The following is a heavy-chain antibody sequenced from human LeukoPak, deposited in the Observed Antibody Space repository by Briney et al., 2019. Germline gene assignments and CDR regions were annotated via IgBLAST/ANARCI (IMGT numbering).Heavy chain of an antibody. Sequence: SETLSLTCAVYGGSFSGYYWSWIRQPPGKGLEWIGEINHSGSTNYNPSLKSRVTISVDTSKNQFSLKLSSVTAADTAVYYCARGVLETYYDFWSGFQTNYYFDYWGQGTLVTVSS. J-gene: IGHJ4*02. D-gene: IGHD3-3*01. CDR3: ARGVLETYYDFWSGFQTNYYFDY. V-gene: IGHV4-34*01. CDR1: GGSFSGYY. CDR2: INHSGST.